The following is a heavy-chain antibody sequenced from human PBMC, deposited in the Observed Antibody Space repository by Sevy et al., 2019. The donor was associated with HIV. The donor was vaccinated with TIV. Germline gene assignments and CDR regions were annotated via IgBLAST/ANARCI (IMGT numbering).Heavy chain of an antibody. V-gene: IGHV3-11*01. CDR3: ASFCSGGSCPIHYYYGMDV. J-gene: IGHJ6*02. CDR2: ISSSSSTI. CDR1: GFTFSDYY. D-gene: IGHD2-15*01. Sequence: GGSLRLSCAASGFTFSDYYMSWIRQAPGKGLEWVSYISSSSSTIYYADSVKGRFTISRDNAKNSLYLQMNSLRAEDTAVYYCASFCSGGSCPIHYYYGMDVWGQGTTVTVSS.